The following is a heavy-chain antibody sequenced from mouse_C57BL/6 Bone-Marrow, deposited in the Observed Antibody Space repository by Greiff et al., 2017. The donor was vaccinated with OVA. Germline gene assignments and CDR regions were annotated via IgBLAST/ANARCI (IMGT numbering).Heavy chain of an antibody. CDR3: GRWGTTLGATGAMDY. CDR2: ISYSGST. CDR1: GYSITSDY. D-gene: IGHD1-1*01. V-gene: IGHV3-8*01. J-gene: IGHJ4*01. Sequence: VQLQQSGPGLAKPSQTLSLTCSVSGYSITSDYWNWIRKFPGNNLEYMGYISYSGSTYYNTSHLNRISITRDTSKNQYYQQMNSVTTEDTATYNCGRWGTTLGATGAMDYWGQGTSVTVSS.